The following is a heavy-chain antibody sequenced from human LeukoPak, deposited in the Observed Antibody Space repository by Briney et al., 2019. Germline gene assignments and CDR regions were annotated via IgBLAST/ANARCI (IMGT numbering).Heavy chain of an antibody. CDR3: ARWTNSYNYLVDY. CDR2: IYPGDSHT. CDR1: GYSFTNYW. V-gene: IGHV5-51*01. D-gene: IGHD3-16*01. J-gene: IGHJ4*02. Sequence: GESLKISCEGSGYSFTNYWIAWVRQMPGRGLEWMGIIYPGDSHTRYGPSFQGQVTISADKSINTAYLQWRSLEASDTAMYYCARWTNSYNYLVDYWGQGTLVTVSS.